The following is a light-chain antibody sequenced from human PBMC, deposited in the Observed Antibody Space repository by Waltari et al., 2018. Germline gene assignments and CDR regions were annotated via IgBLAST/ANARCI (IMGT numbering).Light chain of an antibody. V-gene: IGLV2-14*03. J-gene: IGLJ1*01. CDR1: SSDVGGYNY. CDR2: DAS. Sequence: QSALTQPASVSGSPGQSITISCTGTSSDVGGYNYVSWYQQHPGKAPKLMIYDASNRPSGVSNRFSGSKSGNTASLIISGLQAEDEADYYCSSYTSSSLYVFGRGTKVTVL. CDR3: SSYTSSSLYV.